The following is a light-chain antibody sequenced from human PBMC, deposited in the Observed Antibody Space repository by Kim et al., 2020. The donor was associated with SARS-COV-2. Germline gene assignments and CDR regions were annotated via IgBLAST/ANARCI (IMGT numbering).Light chain of an antibody. CDR3: QQYGSSPT. V-gene: IGKV3-20*01. J-gene: IGKJ1*01. CDR1: QSGSSSY. CDR2: GAS. Sequence: LSPGERATLFCRASQSGSSSYLAWYQQKPGQSPRLLFYGASNRASGIPDRFSGSGSGTDFTVTISRLEPEDIAVYYCQQYGSSPTFGQGTKVEIK.